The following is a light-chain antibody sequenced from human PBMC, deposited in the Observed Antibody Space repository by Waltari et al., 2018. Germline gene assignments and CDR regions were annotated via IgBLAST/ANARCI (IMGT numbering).Light chain of an antibody. J-gene: IGKJ1*01. Sequence: IVMTQSPDSLAVSLGERATINCKSSQSVLYSSNNKNYLAWYQQKPGQPPKLLIYWVSTRESGVPDRFSGSGSGTDFTLTISSLQAEDVAVYYCQQYYSLWTFGQGTKVEIK. CDR2: WVS. CDR3: QQYYSLWT. V-gene: IGKV4-1*01. CDR1: QSVLYSSNNKNY.